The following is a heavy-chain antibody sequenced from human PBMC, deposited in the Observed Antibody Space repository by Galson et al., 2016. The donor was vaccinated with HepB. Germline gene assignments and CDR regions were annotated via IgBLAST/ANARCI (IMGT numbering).Heavy chain of an antibody. V-gene: IGHV4-34*01. CDR3: ARRTNIYSAYDSWYLDL. J-gene: IGHJ2*01. Sequence: SETLSLTCAVYGGSFSGYYWTWLRQPPGKGLEWIGESNHGGTTNYNPSLKSRVIISVDTSKNQFSLKLSSVPAADTAVYYCARRTNIYSAYDSWYLDLWGRGSLVDVSS. CDR2: SNHGGTT. D-gene: IGHD5-12*01. CDR1: GGSFSGYY.